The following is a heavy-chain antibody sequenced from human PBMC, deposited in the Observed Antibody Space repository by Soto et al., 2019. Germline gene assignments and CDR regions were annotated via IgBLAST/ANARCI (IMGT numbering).Heavy chain of an antibody. V-gene: IGHV3-53*01. CDR1: GFTVSSNY. CDR2: IYSGGST. Sequence: EVQLVESGGGLIQPGGSLRLSCAASGFTVSSNYMSWVRQAPGKGLEWVSVIYSGGSTYYADSVKGRFTISRDNSRNTVYLQMNSLRAEDTAVYYCASTLRKSHVIVDGSDYWGQGTLVVVSA. J-gene: IGHJ4*02. D-gene: IGHD3-22*01. CDR3: ASTLRKSHVIVDGSDY.